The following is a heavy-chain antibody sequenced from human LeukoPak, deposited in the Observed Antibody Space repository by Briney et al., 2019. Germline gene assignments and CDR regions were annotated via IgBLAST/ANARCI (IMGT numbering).Heavy chain of an antibody. V-gene: IGHV3-48*03. CDR3: ARDSVGDLLDY. J-gene: IGHJ4*02. CDR1: RFPFSSYV. D-gene: IGHD4-17*01. Sequence: GGSQRLSRAGSRFPFSSYVMNWLRQAPGKGREWVSHIDSSGITIYYGDSVKGRFTISRDTAKNSIYLQMDSLRVEDTAIYYCARDSVGDLLDYWGQGTPVTVSS. CDR2: IDSSGITI.